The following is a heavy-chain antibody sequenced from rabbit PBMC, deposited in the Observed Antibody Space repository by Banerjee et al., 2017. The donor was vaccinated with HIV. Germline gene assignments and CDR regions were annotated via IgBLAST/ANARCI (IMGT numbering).Heavy chain of an antibody. V-gene: IGHV1S45*01. J-gene: IGHJ4*01. Sequence: EESGGGLVKPEGSLTLTCTASGFSFSSSYWICWVRQAPGKGLEWIACIYTGSGGTHYASWAKGRFTISKTSSTTVTLQMTSLTAADTATYFCARDRWYVGSGAIDLWGPGTLVTVS. CDR2: IYTGSGGT. D-gene: IGHD4-2*01. CDR1: GFSFSSSYW. CDR3: ARDRWYVGSGAIDL.